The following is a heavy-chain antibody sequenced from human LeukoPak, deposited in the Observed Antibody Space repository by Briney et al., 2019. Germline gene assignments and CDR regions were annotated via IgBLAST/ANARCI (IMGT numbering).Heavy chain of an antibody. V-gene: IGHV4-30-4*01. CDR2: IYYSGST. J-gene: IGHJ6*02. D-gene: IGHD2-2*02. CDR3: ARVVVVPAAIFGTYYYYGMDV. Sequence: SQTLSLTCTVSGGSISSGDYYWSWIRQPPGKGLEWIGYIYYSGSTYYNPSLKSRVTISVDTSKNQFSLKLSSVTAADTAVYYRARVVVVPAAIFGTYYYYGMDVWGQGTTVTVSS. CDR1: GGSISSGDYY.